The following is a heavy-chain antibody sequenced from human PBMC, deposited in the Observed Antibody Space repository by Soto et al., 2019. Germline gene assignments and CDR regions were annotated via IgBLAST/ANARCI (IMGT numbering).Heavy chain of an antibody. CDR3: ARHSVGTYSDILTGRQSMGY. Sequence: SETLSLTCTVSGGSISSSSYYWGWIGQPPGKGLEWIGSIYYSGSTYYNPSLKSRVTISVDTSKNQFSLKLSSVTAADTAVYYCARHSVGTYSDILTGRQSMGYWGQGTLVTVS. CDR1: GGSISSSSYY. D-gene: IGHD3-9*01. J-gene: IGHJ4*02. CDR2: IYYSGST. V-gene: IGHV4-39*01.